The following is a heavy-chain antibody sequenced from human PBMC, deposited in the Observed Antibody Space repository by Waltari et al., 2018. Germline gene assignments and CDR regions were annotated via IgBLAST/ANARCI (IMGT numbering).Heavy chain of an antibody. J-gene: IGHJ3*02. CDR3: ARWTVVNDAFDI. CDR2: ISSSSSTI. V-gene: IGHV3-48*04. Sequence: EVQLVESGGGLVQPGGSLRLSCAASGFNFSSYSMNWFRQAPRQGLGWVSYISSSSSTIYYADSVKGRFTISRDNAKNSLYLQMNSLRAEDTAVYYCARWTVVNDAFDIWGQGTMVTVSS. CDR1: GFNFSSYS. D-gene: IGHD2-15*01.